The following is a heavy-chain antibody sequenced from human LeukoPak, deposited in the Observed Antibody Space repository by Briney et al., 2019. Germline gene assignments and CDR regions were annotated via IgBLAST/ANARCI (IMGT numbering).Heavy chain of an antibody. Sequence: PGGSLRLSCAASGFTFSSYAMSWVRQAPGKGLEWVSAISGSGGSTYYADSVKGRFTISRDNSKNTLYLQMNSLRVEDTAVYYCAKDGNYSSGWYHYFDYWGQGTLVTVSS. CDR3: AKDGNYSSGWYHYFDY. V-gene: IGHV3-23*01. D-gene: IGHD6-19*01. J-gene: IGHJ4*02. CDR2: ISGSGGST. CDR1: GFTFSSYA.